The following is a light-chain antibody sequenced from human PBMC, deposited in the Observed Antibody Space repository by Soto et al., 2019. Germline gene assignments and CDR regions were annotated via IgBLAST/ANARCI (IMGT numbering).Light chain of an antibody. Sequence: QSALTQPASVSGSPGQSITISCTGTSSDVGGYNHVSWYRQHPGKAPKLMIYEVSNWPSGVSNRFSGSKSGNTASLTISGLQAEDEADYYCSSYTSSSTVVFGGGTKLTVL. J-gene: IGLJ2*01. CDR2: EVS. V-gene: IGLV2-14*01. CDR1: SSDVGGYNH. CDR3: SSYTSSSTVV.